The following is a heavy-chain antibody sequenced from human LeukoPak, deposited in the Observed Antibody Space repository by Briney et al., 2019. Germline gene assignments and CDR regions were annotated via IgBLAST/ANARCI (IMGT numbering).Heavy chain of an antibody. J-gene: IGHJ6*03. CDR1: GGSFSGYY. Sequence: SETLSLTCAVYGGSFSGYYWSWIRQPPGKGLEWLGEIDHSGSTNYNPSLTRRVTISVDTSKNQFSLKLSSVTAADTAVYYCARGEGDYDMSWGYMDVWGKGTTVTVSS. CDR3: ARGEGDYDMSWGYMDV. CDR2: IDHSGST. V-gene: IGHV4-34*01. D-gene: IGHD3-9*01.